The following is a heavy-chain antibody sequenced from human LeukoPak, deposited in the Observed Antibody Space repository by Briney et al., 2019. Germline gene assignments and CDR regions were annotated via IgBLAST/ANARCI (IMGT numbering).Heavy chain of an antibody. D-gene: IGHD1-26*01. CDR2: ISYDGSNK. V-gene: IGHV3-30*03. CDR1: GFTFSSYG. CDR3: TTEEGADAFDI. J-gene: IGHJ3*02. Sequence: GGSLRLSCAASGFTFSSYGMHWVRQAPGKGLEWVAVISYDGSNKYYADSVKGRFTISRDNSKNTLYLQMNSLKTEDTAVYYCTTEEGADAFDIWGQGTMVTVSS.